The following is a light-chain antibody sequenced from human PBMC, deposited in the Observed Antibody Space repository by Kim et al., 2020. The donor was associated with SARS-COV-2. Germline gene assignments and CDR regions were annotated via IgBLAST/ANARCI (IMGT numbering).Light chain of an antibody. CDR3: QSFDSSLREV. V-gene: IGLV1-40*01. CDR1: TSNIGAGYN. J-gene: IGLJ2*01. CDR2: GNN. Sequence: QPVLTQPPSVSGAPGQRVTISCTGSTSNIGAGYNVHWYQQLPGTAPKLLIYGNNNRPSGVPDRFSGSNSGPSASLAITGLQAADEADYYCQSFDSSLREVFGGGTQLTVL.